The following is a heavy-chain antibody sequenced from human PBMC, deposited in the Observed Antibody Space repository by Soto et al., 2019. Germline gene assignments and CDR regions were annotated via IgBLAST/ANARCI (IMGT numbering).Heavy chain of an antibody. V-gene: IGHV1-18*01. D-gene: IGHD1-26*01. Sequence: QVQLVQSGAEVKKPGASVKVACKAPGYTFPSYGITWVRQAPGQGLEWMGWISAYNGNTNYAQKLQGRVTMTTDTSTSTAYMELRSLRSDDTAVYYCASFPCTTTYAFDIWGQGTMVTVSS. CDR1: GYTFPSYG. J-gene: IGHJ3*02. CDR3: ASFPCTTTYAFDI. CDR2: ISAYNGNT.